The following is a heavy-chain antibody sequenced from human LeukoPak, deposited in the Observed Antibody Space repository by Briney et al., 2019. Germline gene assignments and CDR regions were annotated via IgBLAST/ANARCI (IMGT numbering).Heavy chain of an antibody. CDR3: ARDRRVRTQYYFDY. CDR1: GFTFSSYG. D-gene: IGHD1-7*01. CDR2: IRYDGSNK. J-gene: IGHJ4*02. Sequence: GGSLRLSCAASGFTFSSYGMHWVRQAPGKGLEWVAFIRYDGSNKYYADSVKGRFTISRDNSKNTLYLQMNSLRAEDTAVYYCARDRRVRTQYYFDYWGQGTLVTVSS. V-gene: IGHV3-30*02.